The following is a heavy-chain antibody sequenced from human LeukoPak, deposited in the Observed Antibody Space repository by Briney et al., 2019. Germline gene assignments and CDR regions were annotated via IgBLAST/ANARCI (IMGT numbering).Heavy chain of an antibody. V-gene: IGHV3-23*01. D-gene: IGHD3-22*01. Sequence: GGSLRLSCAASGFTFNTYAVNWVRQAPGKGLEWVSTISGSGGSTYYADSVKGRFTISRDNSKNTLYLQMSSLRAEDTAVYYCAKDRGRYYDSSGYYWGYYFDSWGQGILVTVST. CDR2: ISGSGGST. J-gene: IGHJ4*02. CDR1: GFTFNTYA. CDR3: AKDRGRYYDSSGYYWGYYFDS.